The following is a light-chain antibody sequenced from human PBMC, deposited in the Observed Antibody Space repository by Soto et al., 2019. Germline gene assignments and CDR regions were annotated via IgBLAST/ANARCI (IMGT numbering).Light chain of an antibody. CDR2: EVT. J-gene: IGLJ3*02. CDR1: SGVLDTYDF. V-gene: IGLV2-14*01. CDR3: SSYTSTNTLV. Sequence: QSALTQPASVSGSPGQSISISCIGSSGVLDTYDFISWYQQHPGKVPKLIIYEVTYRPSGVSSRFSGSKSGNSASLTISGLQAEDEADYYCSSYTSTNTLVFGGGTKLTVL.